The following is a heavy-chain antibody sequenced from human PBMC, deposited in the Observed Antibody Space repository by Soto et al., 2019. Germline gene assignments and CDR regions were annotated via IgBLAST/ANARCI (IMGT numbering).Heavy chain of an antibody. CDR2: ISTGGSTI. D-gene: IGHD3-22*01. Sequence: GGSLGLSCAASGFIFSDYYITWIRQAPGKGLEWISYISTGGSTISYTDSVKGRFTISRDNAKNALYLQMNSLRAEDTAVYYCARQRGYYDSSGLDHWGQGTLVTVSS. CDR3: ARQRGYYDSSGLDH. CDR1: GFIFSDYY. J-gene: IGHJ4*02. V-gene: IGHV3-11*01.